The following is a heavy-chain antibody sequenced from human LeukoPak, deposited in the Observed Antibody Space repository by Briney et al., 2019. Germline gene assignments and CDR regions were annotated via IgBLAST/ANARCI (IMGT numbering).Heavy chain of an antibody. V-gene: IGHV4-30-2*01. Sequence: SQTLSLTCAVSGGSISSGGYSWSWIRQPPGKGLEWIGYIYHSGSTYYNPSRKSRVTISVDRSKNQFSLKLSSVTAADTAVYYCASGGSYAFDYWGQGTLVTVSS. D-gene: IGHD3-10*01. J-gene: IGHJ4*02. CDR2: IYHSGST. CDR1: GGSISSGGYS. CDR3: ASGGSYAFDY.